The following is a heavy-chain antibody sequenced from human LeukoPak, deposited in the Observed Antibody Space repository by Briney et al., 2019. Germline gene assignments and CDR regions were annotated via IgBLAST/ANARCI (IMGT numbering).Heavy chain of an antibody. Sequence: GGSLRLSCAASGFTFSSYAMHWVRQAPGKGLEWVAVISYDGSNKYYADSVKGRFTISRDNSKNTLYLQMNSLRAEDTAVYYCAKSMITFDFDYWGQGTLVTVSS. J-gene: IGHJ4*02. CDR3: AKSMITFDFDY. D-gene: IGHD3-16*01. CDR1: GFTFSSYA. V-gene: IGHV3-30-3*01. CDR2: ISYDGSNK.